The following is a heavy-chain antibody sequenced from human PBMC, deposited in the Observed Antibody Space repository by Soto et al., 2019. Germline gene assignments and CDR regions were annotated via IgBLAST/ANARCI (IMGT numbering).Heavy chain of an antibody. J-gene: IGHJ3*02. CDR1: GGTFSSYA. CDR3: GATVARGNNDAIDI. V-gene: IGHV1-69*13. CDR2: IIPIFGTA. Sequence: SVKVSWKASGGTFSSYAISWVRQAPGQGLEWMGGIIPIFGTANYAQKFQGRVTITAXXXXSXXXLXLXXLRXEXPAVYYCGATVARGNNDAIDIWGQGTMIT.